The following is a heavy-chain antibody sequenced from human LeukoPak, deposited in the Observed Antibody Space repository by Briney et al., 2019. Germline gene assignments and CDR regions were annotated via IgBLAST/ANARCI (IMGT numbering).Heavy chain of an antibody. CDR3: AKDVATWIQLWLFDY. V-gene: IGHV3-23*01. Sequence: PGGSLRLSCAASEFTFSSYAMSWVRQAPGKGLEWVSAISGSGGSTYYADSVKGRFTISRDNSKNTLYLQMNSLRAEDTAVYYCAKDVATWIQLWLFDYWGQGTLVTVSS. CDR2: ISGSGGST. CDR1: EFTFSSYA. D-gene: IGHD5-18*01. J-gene: IGHJ4*02.